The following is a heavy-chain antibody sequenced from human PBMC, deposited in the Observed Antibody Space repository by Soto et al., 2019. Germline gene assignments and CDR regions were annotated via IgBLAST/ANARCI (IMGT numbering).Heavy chain of an antibody. Sequence: GGSLRLSCAASGFTFSSYGMHWVRQAPGKGLEWVAVISYDGSNKYYADSVKGRFTISRDNSKNTLYLQMNSLRAEDTAVYYCAKAGGYCSGGSCYDGVSWFDPWGQGTLVTVSS. CDR1: GFTFSSYG. CDR2: ISYDGSNK. J-gene: IGHJ5*02. CDR3: AKAGGYCSGGSCYDGVSWFDP. D-gene: IGHD2-15*01. V-gene: IGHV3-30*18.